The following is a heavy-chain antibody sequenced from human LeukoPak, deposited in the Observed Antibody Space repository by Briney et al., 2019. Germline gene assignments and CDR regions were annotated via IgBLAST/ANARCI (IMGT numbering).Heavy chain of an antibody. CDR1: GGTFISYA. V-gene: IGHV1-69*13. Sequence: ASVKVSCKASGGTFISYAISWVRQAPGQGLEWMGGIIPIFGTANYAQKFQGRVTITADESTSTAYMELSSLRSEDTAVYYCARVRRGYCSGGSCPGWDYWGQGTLVTVSS. CDR2: IIPIFGTA. D-gene: IGHD2-15*01. CDR3: ARVRRGYCSGGSCPGWDY. J-gene: IGHJ4*02.